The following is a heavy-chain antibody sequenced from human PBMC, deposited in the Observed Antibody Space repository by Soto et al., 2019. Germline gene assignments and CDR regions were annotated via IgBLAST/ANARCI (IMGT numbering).Heavy chain of an antibody. D-gene: IGHD1-26*01. V-gene: IGHV1-18*04. CDR3: ARVALPLHPGAY. J-gene: IGHJ4*02. CDR1: GYSLTTYF. Sequence: ASVKVSCKASGYSLTTYFMCWVRRAPGQGLEWMGWINAYNGNTNYAQKLQGRVTVTTDTSTSTAYMGLRSLRSDDTAVYYCARVALPLHPGAYWGQGTLVTVSS. CDR2: INAYNGNT.